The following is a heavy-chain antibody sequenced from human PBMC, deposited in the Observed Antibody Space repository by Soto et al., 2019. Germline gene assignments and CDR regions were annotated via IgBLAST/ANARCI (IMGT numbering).Heavy chain of an antibody. CDR1: GYTFTGYY. D-gene: IGHD6-13*01. J-gene: IGHJ3*02. CDR2: INPYNGNT. V-gene: IGHV1-18*04. CDR3: ARDMSSSVPFSAFDI. Sequence: GASVKVSCKASGYTFTGYYMHWVRQAPGQGLEWMGWINPYNGNTNYAQKLQGRVTMTTDTSTSTAYMELRSLRSDDTAVYYCARDMSSSVPFSAFDIWGQGTMVTVSS.